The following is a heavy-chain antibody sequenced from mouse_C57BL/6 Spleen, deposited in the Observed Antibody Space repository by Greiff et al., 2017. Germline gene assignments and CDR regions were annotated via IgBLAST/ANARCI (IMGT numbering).Heavy chain of an antibody. CDR2: IYPRSGNT. CDR3: ARGGILEPRDY. V-gene: IGHV1-81*01. D-gene: IGHD6-5*01. Sequence: QVQLQQSGAELARPGASVKLSCKASGYTFTSYGISWVKQRTGQGLEWIGEIYPRSGNTYFNEKFKGKATLTADKSSSTAYMELRSLTSEDSAVYFCARGGILEPRDYWGQGTTLTVSS. CDR1: GYTFTSYG. J-gene: IGHJ2*01.